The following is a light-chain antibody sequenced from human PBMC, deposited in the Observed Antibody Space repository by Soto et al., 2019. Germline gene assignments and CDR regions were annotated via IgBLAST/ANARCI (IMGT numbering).Light chain of an antibody. CDR2: SNT. V-gene: IGLV1-44*01. CDR1: SSNIGSHT. CDR3: AAWDDSLNGVV. J-gene: IGLJ2*01. Sequence: QSALTQPPSACGTPGQTIAISCSGGSSNIGSHTVNWYQQLPGTAPRLLIYSNTQRPSGVPDRFSGSKSGTSASLAISGLQSEYEGDYYCAAWDDSLNGVVFGGGTKVTVL.